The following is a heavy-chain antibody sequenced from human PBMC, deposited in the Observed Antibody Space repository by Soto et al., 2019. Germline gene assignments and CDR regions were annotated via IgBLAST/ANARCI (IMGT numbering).Heavy chain of an antibody. CDR1: GGSFSGYY. V-gene: IGHV4-34*01. D-gene: IGHD1-1*01. Sequence: QVQLQQWGAGLLKPSETLSLTCAVYGGSFSGYYWSWIRQPPGKGLEWIGEINHSGSTNYNPSLKRRVTISVDTSKNQFSLKLSSVTAADTAVYYCAIVERGYAFDIWGQGTMVTVSS. J-gene: IGHJ3*02. CDR2: INHSGST. CDR3: AIVERGYAFDI.